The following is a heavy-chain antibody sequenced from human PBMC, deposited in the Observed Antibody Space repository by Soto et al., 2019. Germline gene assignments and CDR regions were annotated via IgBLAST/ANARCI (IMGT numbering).Heavy chain of an antibody. J-gene: IGHJ6*02. CDR1: GGSISSSSYY. CDR3: ARRTRDYYGSGSYYNAVKEGHYYGMDV. Sequence: SETLSLTCTVSGGSISSSSYYWGWIRQPPGKGLEWIGSIYYSGSTYYNPSLKSRVTISVDTSKNQFSLKLSSVTAADTAVYYCARRTRDYYGSGSYYNAVKEGHYYGMDVWGQGTTVTVSS. V-gene: IGHV4-39*01. D-gene: IGHD3-10*01. CDR2: IYYSGST.